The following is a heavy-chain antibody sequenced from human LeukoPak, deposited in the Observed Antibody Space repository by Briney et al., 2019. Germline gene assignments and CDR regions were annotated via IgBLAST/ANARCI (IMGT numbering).Heavy chain of an antibody. CDR2: INAYNGNT. Sequence: ASVKVSCKASGYTFTRHGISWVRQAPGQGLEWMGWINAYNGNTNYAQKLQGRVTMTTHTSTSTVYMELRSLRSDDTAVYYCARVGGDTVVEYYYMDVWGKGTTVTVSS. D-gene: IGHD2-2*01. CDR3: ARVGGDTVVEYYYMDV. V-gene: IGHV1-18*01. CDR1: GYTFTRHG. J-gene: IGHJ6*03.